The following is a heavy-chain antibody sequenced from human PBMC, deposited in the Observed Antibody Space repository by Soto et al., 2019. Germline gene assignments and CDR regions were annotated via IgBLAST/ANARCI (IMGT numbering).Heavy chain of an antibody. CDR3: ARGDVVRIGTSLWFDP. V-gene: IGHV1-69*12. J-gene: IGHJ5*02. Sequence: QVQLVQSGAEVKKPGSSVKVSCKASGGTFSSYAISWVRQAPGQGLEWMGGIIPIFGTAHYAQKFQGRVTITGDESMSTAYMELSSLISEDMAVYYCARGDVVRIGTSLWFDPWGQGTLVTVSS. CDR2: IIPIFGTA. CDR1: GGTFSSYA. D-gene: IGHD2-2*01.